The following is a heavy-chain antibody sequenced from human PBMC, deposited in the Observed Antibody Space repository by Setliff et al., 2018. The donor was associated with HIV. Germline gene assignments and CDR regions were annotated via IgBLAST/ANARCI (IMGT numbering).Heavy chain of an antibody. CDR3: AREPLPIEYDSSGYYFFAFDI. V-gene: IGHV3-30-3*01. D-gene: IGHD3-22*01. J-gene: IGHJ3*02. Sequence: PGGSLRLSCAASGFTFSDYYMSWIRQAPGKGLEWVAVISYDGSNKYYADSVKGRFTISRDNSKNTLYLQMNSLRAEDTAVYYCAREPLPIEYDSSGYYFFAFDIWGQGTMVTVSS. CDR2: ISYDGSNK. CDR1: GFTFSDYY.